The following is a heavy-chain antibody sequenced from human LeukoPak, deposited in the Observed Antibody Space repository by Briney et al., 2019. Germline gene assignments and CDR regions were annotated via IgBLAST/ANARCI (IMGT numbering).Heavy chain of an antibody. CDR1: GYTFTTYY. Sequence: GASVKVSCKASGYTFTTYYIHWVRQAPGQGLEWMGIINTSGGSTSYGQKFQGRVTMTRDTSTSTLYMELSSLTSEDTAVYYCARGWIQLWLDYWGQGTLVTVSS. D-gene: IGHD5-18*01. CDR3: ARGWIQLWLDY. J-gene: IGHJ4*02. CDR2: INTSGGST. V-gene: IGHV1-46*01.